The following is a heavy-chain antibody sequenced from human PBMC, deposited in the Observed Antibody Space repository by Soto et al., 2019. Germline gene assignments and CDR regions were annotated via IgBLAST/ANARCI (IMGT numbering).Heavy chain of an antibody. CDR1: GYTFTGYY. J-gene: IGHJ3*02. D-gene: IGHD2-15*01. V-gene: IGHV1-2*04. CDR2: INPNSGGT. Sequence: ASVKVSCKASGYTFTGYYMHWVRQAPGQGLEWMGWINPNSGGTNYAQKFQGWVTMTRDTSISTAYMELSRLRSDDTDVYYCARAVVVVAAHHDAFDIWGQGTMVTVSS. CDR3: ARAVVVVAAHHDAFDI.